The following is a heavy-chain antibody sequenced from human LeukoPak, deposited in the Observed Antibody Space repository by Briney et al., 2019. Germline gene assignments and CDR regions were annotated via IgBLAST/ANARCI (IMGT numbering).Heavy chain of an antibody. J-gene: IGHJ5*02. Sequence: SETLSLTCTVSGGSTSSYYWSWIRQPPGKGLEWIGYIYYSGSTNYNPSLKSRLTISIDTSKNQFSLKLTSVTAADTAVYYCARPVQLERRTLLNWFDPWGQGTLVTVSS. CDR2: IYYSGST. CDR1: GGSTSSYY. V-gene: IGHV4-59*08. CDR3: ARPVQLERRTLLNWFDP. D-gene: IGHD1-1*01.